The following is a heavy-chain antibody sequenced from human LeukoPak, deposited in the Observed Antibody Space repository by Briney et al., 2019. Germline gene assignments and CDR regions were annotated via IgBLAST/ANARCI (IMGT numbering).Heavy chain of an antibody. Sequence: SETLSLTCTVSGGSTRSGAYYWYWIRQPLGKGLEWIGSIYYSGTTYYNTSLKSRVTISVDTSTNQFSLKVSSVTAADTAVYYCAAGPHDYSGDCSQGTLVTVSS. CDR1: GGSTRSGAYY. CDR2: IYYSGTT. J-gene: IGHJ4*02. V-gene: IGHV4-39*01. CDR3: AAGPHDYSGD.